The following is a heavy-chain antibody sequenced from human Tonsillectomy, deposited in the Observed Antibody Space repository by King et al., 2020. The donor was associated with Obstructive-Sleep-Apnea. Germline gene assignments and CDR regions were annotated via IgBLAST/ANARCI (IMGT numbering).Heavy chain of an antibody. CDR3: ARDSGSSSNDY. CDR1: GFTFSDYY. J-gene: IGHJ4*02. V-gene: IGHV3-11*06. D-gene: IGHD6-6*01. CDR2: ISSSTTYT. Sequence: VQLVESGGGLVKPGGSLRLSCAASGFTFSDYYMNWIRQAPGKGLEWVSYISSSTTYTNYADSVKGRFTTSRDNAKKSLYLQMNSLRAEDTAVYYCARDSGSSSNDYWGQGTLVTVSS.